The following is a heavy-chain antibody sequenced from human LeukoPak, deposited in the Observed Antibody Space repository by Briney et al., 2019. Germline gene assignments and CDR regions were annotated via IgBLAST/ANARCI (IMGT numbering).Heavy chain of an antibody. CDR3: ARERIMGATRVLDY. D-gene: IGHD1-26*01. CDR2: IDTRGTT. J-gene: IGHJ4*02. V-gene: IGHV4-4*07. CDR1: GDSIRTYY. Sequence: SETLSLTCTVSGDSIRTYYWRWIRQPAGKGLEWIGRIDTRGTTNYNPSLKSRVTMSVETSKTQFSLKLSSVTATDTAVYYCARERIMGATRVLDYWGQGTLDTASP.